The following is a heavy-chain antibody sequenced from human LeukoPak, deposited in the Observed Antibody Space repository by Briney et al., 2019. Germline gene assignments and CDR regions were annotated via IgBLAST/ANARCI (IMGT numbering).Heavy chain of an antibody. J-gene: IGHJ5*02. Sequence: ASVRVSCKASGYTFTSYGISWVRQAPGQGLEWMGWISAYNGNTNYAQKLQGRVTMTTDTSTSTAYMELRSLRSDDTAVYYCSRLGEGGYCGYDDPLGWFDTWGQGTLVTVSS. V-gene: IGHV1-18*01. D-gene: IGHD5-12*01. CDR3: SRLGEGGYCGYDDPLGWFDT. CDR2: ISAYNGNT. CDR1: GYTFTSYG.